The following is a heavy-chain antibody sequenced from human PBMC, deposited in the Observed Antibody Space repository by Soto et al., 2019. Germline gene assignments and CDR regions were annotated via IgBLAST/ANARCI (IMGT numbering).Heavy chain of an antibody. V-gene: IGHV1-69*13. CDR1: GGTFSSYA. Sequence: ASVKVSCKASGGTFSSYAISWVRQAPGQGLEWMGGFIPIFGTANYAQKFQGRVTITADESTSTAYMELSSLRSEDTAVYYCARDRPITTIFGVVITPYYYGMDVWGQGTTVTVSS. CDR3: ARDRPITTIFGVVITPYYYGMDV. CDR2: FIPIFGTA. D-gene: IGHD3-3*01. J-gene: IGHJ6*02.